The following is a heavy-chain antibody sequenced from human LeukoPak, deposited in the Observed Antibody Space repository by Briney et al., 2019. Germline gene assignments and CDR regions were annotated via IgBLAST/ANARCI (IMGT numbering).Heavy chain of an antibody. J-gene: IGHJ5*02. CDR3: ARDAYDDSSES. CDR1: GFTFSSYW. Sequence: GGSLRLSSAASGFTFSSYWMTWVRQAPGKGLEWVANLNPDGSRKFYVDSVKGRFTIPRDNAKNSLYLQMHSLRAEDTALYYCARDAYDDSSESWGQGTLVTVSS. V-gene: IGHV3-7*01. CDR2: LNPDGSRK. D-gene: IGHD3-3*01.